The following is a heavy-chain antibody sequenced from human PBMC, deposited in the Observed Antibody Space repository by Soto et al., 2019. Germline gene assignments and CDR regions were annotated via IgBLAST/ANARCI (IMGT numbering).Heavy chain of an antibody. J-gene: IGHJ4*02. CDR3: ARDQEPTVPFAY. CDR1: AYTFTDYY. Sequence: ASVKVSCKASAYTFTDYYIHWVRQAPGQGLEWMGFVNPRTGGTDYAQNFQGRVTMTRDTSLSTAYMELSSLKSDDTALYYCARDQEPTVPFAYWGQGSLVTVSS. V-gene: IGHV1-2*02. CDR2: VNPRTGGT.